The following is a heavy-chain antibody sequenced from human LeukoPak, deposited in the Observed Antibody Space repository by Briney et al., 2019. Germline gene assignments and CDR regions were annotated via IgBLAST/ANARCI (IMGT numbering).Heavy chain of an antibody. Sequence: SETLSLTCTVSGGSVSSGSYYWSWIRQPPGKGLEWIGYIYYSGSTNYNPSLKSRVTISVDTSKNQFSLKLSSVTAADTAVYYCAREIAAAGTGPWGQGTLVTVSS. CDR3: AREIAAAGTGP. D-gene: IGHD6-13*01. CDR2: IYYSGST. CDR1: GGSVSSGSYY. J-gene: IGHJ5*02. V-gene: IGHV4-61*01.